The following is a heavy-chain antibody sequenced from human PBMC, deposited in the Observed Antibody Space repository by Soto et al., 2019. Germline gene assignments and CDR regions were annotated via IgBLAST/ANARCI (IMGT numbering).Heavy chain of an antibody. D-gene: IGHD2-2*01. V-gene: IGHV3-74*01. Sequence: PGGSLRLSCAASGFISRSYWMHWVRQVPGKGLVWVSRINGDGRSTSYADSVKGRFTISRDNAKNTLYLQMNSLRADDTAVYYWARAQYLADDAFDIWGQGAMVTVSS. CDR2: INGDGRST. J-gene: IGHJ3*02. CDR1: GFISRSYW. CDR3: ARAQYLADDAFDI.